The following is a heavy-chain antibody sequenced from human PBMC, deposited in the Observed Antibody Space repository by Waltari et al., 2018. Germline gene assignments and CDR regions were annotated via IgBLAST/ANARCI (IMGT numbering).Heavy chain of an antibody. CDR3: ARDRGRGLYLDS. J-gene: IGHJ4*02. CDR2: IHGSGKT. D-gene: IGHD2-15*01. V-gene: IGHV4-4*02. Sequence: LTCAVSGDSVSSSYWWSWVRQPPGKGLEWIGQIHGSGKTHYNPSLESRVTVSMDTSNNQFTLKLTSATVADTAVYYCARDRGRGLYLDSWGQGTLVTVSP. CDR1: GDSVSSSYW.